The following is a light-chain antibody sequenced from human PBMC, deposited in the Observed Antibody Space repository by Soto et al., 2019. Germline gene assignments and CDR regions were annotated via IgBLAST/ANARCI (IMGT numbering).Light chain of an antibody. Sequence: EIVLTQSPGTLSLSPGERATLSCRASQSVSNNYLAWYQQKPGQAPRLLIYGASNRATGTPDRFSGSGSGTEFTLTINSLQPDDFATYYCQQYSVYWTFGQGTKVDIK. V-gene: IGKV3-20*01. CDR3: QQYSVYWT. CDR1: QSVSNNY. J-gene: IGKJ1*01. CDR2: GAS.